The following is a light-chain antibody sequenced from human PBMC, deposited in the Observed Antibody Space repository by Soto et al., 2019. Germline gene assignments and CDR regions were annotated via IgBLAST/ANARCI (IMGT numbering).Light chain of an antibody. CDR2: AAS. Sequence: DIQMTQSPSSLSASVGAGVTITCRASQSISSYVSWYQQKPGKAPKLLIFAASSLQSGVPSRFSGSRSGPDFTLSITSLQPDDFATYYCQQCFWHWTFGQGTKVDIK. V-gene: IGKV1-39*01. CDR1: QSISSY. J-gene: IGKJ1*01. CDR3: QQCFWHWT.